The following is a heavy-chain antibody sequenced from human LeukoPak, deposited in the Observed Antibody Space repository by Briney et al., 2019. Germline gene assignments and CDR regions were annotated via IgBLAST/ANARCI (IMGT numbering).Heavy chain of an antibody. J-gene: IGHJ4*02. CDR1: GFTFSNYG. CDR3: AKDRDQTTSLDY. V-gene: IGHV3-30*18. Sequence: PGGSLRLSCAASGFTFSNYGMHWVRQAPGKGLEWVAVISYDGSHKYYADSVKGRFTISRDNSKNTLYLQMNSLRAEDTAVYYCAKDRDQTTSLDYWGQGTLVTVSS. CDR2: ISYDGSHK. D-gene: IGHD1-1*01.